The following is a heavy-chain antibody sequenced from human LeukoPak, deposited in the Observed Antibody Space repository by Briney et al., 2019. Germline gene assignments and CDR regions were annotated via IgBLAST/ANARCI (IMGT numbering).Heavy chain of an antibody. Sequence: SVKVSCKASVGTFSSYAITWVRQAPGQGLEWMGGIIPMFDTADYAQKFQDRVTITADESTSTAYMELSSLRSEDTAVYYCARCPWLRDGQGAYYFDYWGQGTLVTVSS. J-gene: IGHJ4*02. CDR3: ARCPWLRDGQGAYYFDY. CDR1: VGTFSSYA. V-gene: IGHV1-69*13. D-gene: IGHD5-12*01. CDR2: IIPMFDTA.